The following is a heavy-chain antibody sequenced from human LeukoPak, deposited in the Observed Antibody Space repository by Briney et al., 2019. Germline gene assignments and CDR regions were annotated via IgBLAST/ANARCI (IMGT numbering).Heavy chain of an antibody. CDR2: ISYDGSNK. Sequence: GGSLRLSCAASGFTFSSYAMHWVRQAPGKGLEWVAVISYDGSNKYYADSVKGRFTISRDNSKNTLYLQMNSLRAEDTAVYYCAKETGSGYYKPFFDYWGQGTLVTVSS. V-gene: IGHV3-30-3*01. CDR1: GFTFSSYA. D-gene: IGHD3-3*01. CDR3: AKETGSGYYKPFFDY. J-gene: IGHJ4*02.